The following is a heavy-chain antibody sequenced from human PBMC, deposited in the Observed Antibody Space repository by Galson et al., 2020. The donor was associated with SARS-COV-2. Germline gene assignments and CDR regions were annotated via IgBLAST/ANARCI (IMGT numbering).Heavy chain of an antibody. J-gene: IGHJ4*02. D-gene: IGHD5-12*01. CDR1: GFTFSNYW. CDR3: AREVATDACCVDY. CDR2: IKSDGSTT. V-gene: IGHV3-74*01. Sequence: ALHGESLKISCAASGFTFSNYWMNWVRQAPGKGLVWVSRIKSDGSTTSYADSVKGRFTISRDNAKNTLYLQMNSLRAEDTAVYYCAREVATDACCVDYGVQGTLIPVSS.